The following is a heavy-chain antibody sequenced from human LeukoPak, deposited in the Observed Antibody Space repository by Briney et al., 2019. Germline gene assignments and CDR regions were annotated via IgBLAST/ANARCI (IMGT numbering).Heavy chain of an antibody. D-gene: IGHD3-16*01. V-gene: IGHV3-23*01. CDR1: GFTFSSYA. J-gene: IGHJ4*02. CDR2: ISGSGGST. Sequence: PGGSLRLSCAASGFTFSSYAMSWVRQAPGKGLEWVSAISGSGGSTYYADSVKGRFTISRDNSKNTLYLQMNSLRAEDTAVYYCAIPLCYFWFFCSIDYWVQGTLVTVSS. CDR3: AIPLCYFWFFCSIDY.